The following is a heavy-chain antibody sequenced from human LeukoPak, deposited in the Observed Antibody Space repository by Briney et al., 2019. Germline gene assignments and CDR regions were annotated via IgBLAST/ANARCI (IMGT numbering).Heavy chain of an antibody. D-gene: IGHD4-23*01. V-gene: IGHV1-24*01. CDR1: GYTLTELS. CDR3: ATALWSRWLMDY. J-gene: IGHJ4*02. Sequence: VASVKVSCKVSGYTLTELSMHWVRQAPGKGLEWMGGFDPEDGETIYAQKFQGRVTMTEDTSTDTAYMELSSLRSEDTAVYYCATALWSRWLMDYWGQGTLVTVSS. CDR2: FDPEDGET.